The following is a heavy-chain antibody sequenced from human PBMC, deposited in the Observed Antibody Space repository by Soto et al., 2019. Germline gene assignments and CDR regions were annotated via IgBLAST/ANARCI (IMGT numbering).Heavy chain of an antibody. CDR3: ARVASPAAAGTLSWLDP. J-gene: IGHJ5*02. Sequence: VASVKVSCKASGYTFITYYMQWVRQAPGQGLEWMGIINPSGGTTSYAQKFQGRVTMTRDTSTSTVYMELSSLRCEDTAVYYCARVASPAAAGTLSWLDPWGQGTQVTVSS. V-gene: IGHV1-46*03. CDR1: GYTFITYY. CDR2: INPSGGTT. D-gene: IGHD6-13*01.